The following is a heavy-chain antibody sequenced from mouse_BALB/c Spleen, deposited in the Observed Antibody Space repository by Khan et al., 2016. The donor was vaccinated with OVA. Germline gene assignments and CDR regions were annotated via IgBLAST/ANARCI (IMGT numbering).Heavy chain of an antibody. Sequence: VRLQQSGPDLVKPGASVRISCKASGYSFTLYYLTWVKQSHGESLEWIGRVNPNNGDSAYNQKFKDRATLTVDKSSNTAYMDFSSLTSEDSAVYYCERGYDFFASWGQGTLVTVSA. V-gene: IGHV1-26*01. CDR1: GYSFTLYY. CDR3: ERGYDFFAS. J-gene: IGHJ3*01. CDR2: VNPNNGDS. D-gene: IGHD2-14*01.